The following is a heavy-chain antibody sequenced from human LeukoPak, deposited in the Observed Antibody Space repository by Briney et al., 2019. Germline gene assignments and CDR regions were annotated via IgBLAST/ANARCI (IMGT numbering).Heavy chain of an antibody. CDR3: ARVFGIGGGYGDAPFGN. CDR1: GFTFSSYA. D-gene: IGHD4-17*01. CDR2: ISYDGSNK. J-gene: IGHJ4*02. V-gene: IGHV3-30*04. Sequence: PGGSLRLSCAASGFTFSSYAMHWVRQAPGKGLEWVAVISYDGSNKYYADSVKGRFTISRDNAENSLYLQMNSLRAEDTALYYCARVFGIGGGYGDAPFGNWGQGTLVIVSS.